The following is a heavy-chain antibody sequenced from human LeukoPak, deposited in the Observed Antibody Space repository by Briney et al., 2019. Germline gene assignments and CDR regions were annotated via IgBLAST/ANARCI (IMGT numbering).Heavy chain of an antibody. CDR2: MFHSGST. J-gene: IGHJ4*02. CDR3: ARASYSYDINGWVPFDY. Sequence: SETLSLTCTVSGYSITRGYFWGWIRQSPGKGLEWIASMFHSGSTYYNPSLKSRVTISGDTSKNQFSLGLSSVTAADTAVYYCARASYSYDINGWVPFDYWGQGTLVTVSS. D-gene: IGHD3-22*01. V-gene: IGHV4-38-2*02. CDR1: GYSITRGYF.